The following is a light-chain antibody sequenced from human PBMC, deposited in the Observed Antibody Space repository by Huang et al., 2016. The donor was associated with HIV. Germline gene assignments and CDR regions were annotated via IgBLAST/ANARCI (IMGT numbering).Light chain of an antibody. V-gene: IGKV1-12*01. CDR1: QDLSIW. CDR3: LQADISPRS. Sequence: DIQMTQSPSSVSASEGDTVTITCRASQDLSIWLAWYQQQPREAPTLLIHSASILVSGVPSRFSGSGSGTNFSLTINGLRPDDFATYYCLQADISPRSFGQGTRLDIQ. J-gene: IGKJ5*01. CDR2: SAS.